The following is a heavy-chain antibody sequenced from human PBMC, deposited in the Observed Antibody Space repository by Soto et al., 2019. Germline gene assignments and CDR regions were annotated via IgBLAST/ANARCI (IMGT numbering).Heavy chain of an antibody. Sequence: GGSLRLSCAASGFTFSSYGMHWVRQAPGKGLEWVAIISYDGSNKYYADSVKGRFTISRDNSKNTLYLQMNSLRAEDTAVYYCAKELLSMANFDYWGQGTLVTVSS. CDR1: GFTFSSYG. V-gene: IGHV3-30*18. CDR2: ISYDGSNK. J-gene: IGHJ4*02. D-gene: IGHD6-6*01. CDR3: AKELLSMANFDY.